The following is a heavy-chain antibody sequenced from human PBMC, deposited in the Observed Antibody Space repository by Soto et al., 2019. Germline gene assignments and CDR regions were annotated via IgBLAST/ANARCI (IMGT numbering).Heavy chain of an antibody. Sequence: GASVKVSCKASGGTFSSYAISWVRQAPGQGLEWMGGIIPIFGTANYAQKFQGRVTITADESTSTAYMELSSLRSEDTAVYYCARDRGFVVVVQDDIELLGGGMDVWGQGTTVTVSS. J-gene: IGHJ6*02. CDR3: ARDRGFVVVVQDDIELLGGGMDV. CDR1: GGTFSSYA. D-gene: IGHD2-2*02. CDR2: IIPIFGTA. V-gene: IGHV1-69*13.